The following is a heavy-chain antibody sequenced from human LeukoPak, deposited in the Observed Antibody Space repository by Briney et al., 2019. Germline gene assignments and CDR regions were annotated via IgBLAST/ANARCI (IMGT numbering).Heavy chain of an antibody. V-gene: IGHV3-21*01. Sequence: NPGGSLRLSCAASGFTFSSYSMNWVRQAPGKGLEWVSSISSSSSYIYYADSVKGRFTISRDNSKNTLYLQMNSLRAEDTAVYYCARGGSGYDFWSGVNWFDPWGQGTLVTVSS. J-gene: IGHJ5*02. CDR3: ARGGSGYDFWSGVNWFDP. CDR1: GFTFSSYS. D-gene: IGHD3-3*01. CDR2: ISSSSSYI.